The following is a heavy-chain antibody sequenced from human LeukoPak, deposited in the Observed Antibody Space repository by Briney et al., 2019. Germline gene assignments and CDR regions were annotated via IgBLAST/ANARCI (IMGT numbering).Heavy chain of an antibody. CDR1: GYTFTSHD. CDR2: MNPNSGNT. V-gene: IGHV1-8*01. D-gene: IGHD1-26*01. Sequence: ASVKVSCTASGYTFTSHDINWVRQATGQGLEWMGWMNPNSGNTGYAQKFQGRVTMTRNTSISTAYMELNSLRSADTAVYYCAGLLLGANSWFDPWGQGTLVTVSS. CDR3: AGLLLGANSWFDP. J-gene: IGHJ5*02.